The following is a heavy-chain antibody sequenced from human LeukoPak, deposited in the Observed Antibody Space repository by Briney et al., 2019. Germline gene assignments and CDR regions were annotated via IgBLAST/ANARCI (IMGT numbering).Heavy chain of an antibody. CDR3: ARDPSRRYAYGYGDS. V-gene: IGHV3-7*01. CDR1: GFTFSGYW. CDR2: INQEGSEK. Sequence: GGSLRLSCAASGFTFSGYWMNWVRQPPGKGLEWVANINQEGSEKYYVDSVKGRFTISRDNARSSLYLQMNSLRAEDTGLYYCARDPSRRYAYGYGDSWGQGTLVTVSS. D-gene: IGHD5-18*01. J-gene: IGHJ4*02.